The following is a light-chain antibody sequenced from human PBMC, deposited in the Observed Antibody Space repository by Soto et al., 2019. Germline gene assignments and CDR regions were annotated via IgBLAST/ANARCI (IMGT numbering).Light chain of an antibody. CDR1: QSISSRH. Sequence: EIVLTQSPGTLSLSPGERATLSCKASQSISSRHFAWYQQTPGQAPRLLIYATSSRATGIPDRFSGSGSGTDFTLSISRLEPEDSAVYFCQQFGASPRTFGQGTKVEIK. J-gene: IGKJ1*01. CDR3: QQFGASPRT. CDR2: ATS. V-gene: IGKV3-20*01.